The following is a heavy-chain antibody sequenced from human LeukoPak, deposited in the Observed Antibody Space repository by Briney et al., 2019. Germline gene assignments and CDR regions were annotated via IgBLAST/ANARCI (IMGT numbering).Heavy chain of an antibody. V-gene: IGHV4-39*01. Sequence: SETLSLTCTVSGGSISSSSYYWGWIRQPPGNGLEWIGSIYYSGSTYYNPSLKSRVTISVDTSKNQLSLKLSSVTAADTAVYYCARAPPAHDYGDSTGWYYMDVWGKGTTVTVSS. J-gene: IGHJ6*03. CDR1: GGSISSSSYY. D-gene: IGHD4-17*01. CDR3: ARAPPAHDYGDSTGWYYMDV. CDR2: IYYSGST.